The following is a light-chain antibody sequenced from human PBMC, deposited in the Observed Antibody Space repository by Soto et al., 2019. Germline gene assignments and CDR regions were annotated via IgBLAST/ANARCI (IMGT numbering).Light chain of an antibody. CDR1: SSDVGGYNY. J-gene: IGLJ2*01. CDR2: EVS. Sequence: QSALTKPASVSGTHGQSITISCTGTSSDVGGYNYVSWYQQHPGKAHKLMIYEVSNRPSGVSNRFSGSKSGNTASLTISGLQAEDEADYYCISYTSSSTKVFGEGTKLTVL. CDR3: ISYTSSSTKV. V-gene: IGLV2-14*01.